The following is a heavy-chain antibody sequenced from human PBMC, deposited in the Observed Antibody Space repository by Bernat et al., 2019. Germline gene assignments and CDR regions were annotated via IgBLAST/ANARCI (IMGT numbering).Heavy chain of an antibody. CDR1: GYSFTSYW. J-gene: IGHJ6*03. D-gene: IGHD3-3*01. CDR2: IDPSDSYT. Sequence: EVQLMQSGAEVKKPGESLRISCKGSGYSFTSYWISWVRQMPGKGLEWMGRIDPSDSYTNYSPSFQGHVTISADKSISTAYLQWSSLKASDTAMYYCARTDYDFWSGYPYYYYMDVWGKGTTVTVSS. CDR3: ARTDYDFWSGYPYYYYMDV. V-gene: IGHV5-10-1*03.